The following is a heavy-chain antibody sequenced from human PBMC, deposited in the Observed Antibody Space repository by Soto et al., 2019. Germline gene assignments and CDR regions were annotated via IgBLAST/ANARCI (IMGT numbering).Heavy chain of an antibody. CDR1: GFTFSSYA. D-gene: IGHD6-13*01. V-gene: IGHV3-30-3*01. CDR2: ISYDGSNK. CDR3: ARDWESSSSNAEYFQH. J-gene: IGHJ1*01. Sequence: QVQLAESGGGVVQPGRSLRLSCAASGFTFSSYAMHWVRQAPGKGLEWVAVISYDGSNKYYADSVKGRFTISRDNSKNTLYLQMNSLRAEDTAVYYCARDWESSSSNAEYFQHWGQGTLVTVSS.